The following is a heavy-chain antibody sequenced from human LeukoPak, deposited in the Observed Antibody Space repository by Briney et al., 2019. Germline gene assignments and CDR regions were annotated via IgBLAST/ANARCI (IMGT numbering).Heavy chain of an antibody. CDR1: GGTFSSYA. Sequence: GSSVKVSCKASGGTFSSYAISWVRQAPGQGLEWMGGIIPIFGTANHAQKFQGRVTITTDESTSTAYMELSSLRSEDTAVYYCAFKLGYCSGGSCSLDVWSKGTTVTVSS. CDR2: IIPIFGTA. CDR3: AFKLGYCSGGSCSLDV. V-gene: IGHV1-69*05. D-gene: IGHD2-15*01. J-gene: IGHJ6*04.